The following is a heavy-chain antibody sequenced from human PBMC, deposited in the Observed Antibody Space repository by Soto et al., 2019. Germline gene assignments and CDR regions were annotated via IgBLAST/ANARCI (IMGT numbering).Heavy chain of an antibody. D-gene: IGHD3-22*01. Sequence: GWSLGLSCSASGFTFSSYGMHWVRQAPGKGLEYVSGISSSGDNTKYADPVKGRFTISRDNSKNTLILQMNSLRAEDTAVYYCVKGPALYDSSSFDSWGQGTLVTVSS. CDR1: GFTFSSYG. CDR3: VKGPALYDSSSFDS. CDR2: ISSSGDNT. V-gene: IGHV3-64D*06. J-gene: IGHJ4*02.